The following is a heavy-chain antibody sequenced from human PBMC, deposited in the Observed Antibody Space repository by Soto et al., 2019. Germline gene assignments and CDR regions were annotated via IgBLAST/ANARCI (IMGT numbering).Heavy chain of an antibody. J-gene: IGHJ6*02. V-gene: IGHV4-34*01. CDR2: INHSGST. CDR1: GGSFSGYY. CDR3: ARGGPARHYYYYYYGMDV. Sequence: PSETLSLTCAVYGGSFSGYYWSWIRQPPGKGLEWIGEINHSGSTNYNPSLKSRVTISVDTSKNQFSLKLSSVTAADTAVYYCARGGPARHYYYYYYGMDVWGQGTTVTVSS. D-gene: IGHD6-6*01.